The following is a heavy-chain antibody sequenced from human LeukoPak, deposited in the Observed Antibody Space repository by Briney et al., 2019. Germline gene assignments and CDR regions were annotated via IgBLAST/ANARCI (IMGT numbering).Heavy chain of an antibody. J-gene: IGHJ3*01. CDR3: VRAHVAAGLALDL. Sequence: SCKVSGYTLTELSMHWVRHATGKRLEWVSGIGIPGDTYYPGSVKGRFTISRENAKNSFYLQMNSLRVEDTAVYYCVRAHVAAGLALDLWGQGTMVTVSS. CDR1: GYTLTELS. CDR2: IGIPGDT. D-gene: IGHD6-25*01. V-gene: IGHV3-13*01.